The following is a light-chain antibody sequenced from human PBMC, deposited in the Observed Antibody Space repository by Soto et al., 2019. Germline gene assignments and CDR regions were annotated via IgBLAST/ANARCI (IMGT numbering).Light chain of an antibody. CDR3: QQYNSYSKT. CDR1: QSISSW. V-gene: IGKV1-5*01. J-gene: IGKJ1*01. CDR2: DAS. Sequence: DIQMTQSPSTLSASVGDRVTITCRASQSISSWLAWYQQKPGKAPKLLIYDASSLESGGPSRFSGSGSGTKFTLTISSLQPDDFATYYCQQYNSYSKTFGQGTKV.